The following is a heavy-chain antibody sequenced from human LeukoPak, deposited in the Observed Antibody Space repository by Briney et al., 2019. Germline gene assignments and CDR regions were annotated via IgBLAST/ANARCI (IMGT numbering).Heavy chain of an antibody. J-gene: IGHJ4*02. Sequence: PGRSLRLSCAASGFTFSSYAMHWVRQAPGKGLEWVAVISYDGSNKYYADSVKGRFTISRDNARNSLNLQMNSLRAEDTAVYYCARVFNTVGFDYWGQGILVTVSS. D-gene: IGHD4-23*01. CDR1: GFTFSSYA. V-gene: IGHV3-30*04. CDR2: ISYDGSNK. CDR3: ARVFNTVGFDY.